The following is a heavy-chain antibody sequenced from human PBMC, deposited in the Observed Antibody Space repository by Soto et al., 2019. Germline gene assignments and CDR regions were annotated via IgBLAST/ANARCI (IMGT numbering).Heavy chain of an antibody. CDR3: AKDQSITGTANDAFDI. V-gene: IGHV3-23*01. D-gene: IGHD1-20*01. CDR1: GFTFSSYA. J-gene: IGHJ3*02. Sequence: PGGSVRLSCAASGFTFSSYAMIWVRQAPGKGLEWVSAISGSGGSTYYADSVKGRFTISRDNSKNTLYLQMNSLRAEDTAVYYCAKDQSITGTANDAFDIWGQGTMVTVSS. CDR2: ISGSGGST.